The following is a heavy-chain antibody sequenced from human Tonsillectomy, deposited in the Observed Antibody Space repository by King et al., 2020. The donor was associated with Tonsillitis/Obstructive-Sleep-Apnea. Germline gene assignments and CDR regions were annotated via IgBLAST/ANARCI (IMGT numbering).Heavy chain of an antibody. D-gene: IGHD5-18*01. CDR2: SDPSDSFT. J-gene: IGHJ4*02. Sequence: QLVQSGAEVKKPGESLRISCKGSGYSFTSYWISWVRQMHGKGLDWMGRSDPSDSFTNYSPSFQGTVTTSADKSISTAYLQWSSLKASDTAMYYCARLADTAMVNDYWGQGTLVTVSS. CDR3: ARLADTAMVNDY. V-gene: IGHV5-10-1*01. CDR1: GYSFTSYW.